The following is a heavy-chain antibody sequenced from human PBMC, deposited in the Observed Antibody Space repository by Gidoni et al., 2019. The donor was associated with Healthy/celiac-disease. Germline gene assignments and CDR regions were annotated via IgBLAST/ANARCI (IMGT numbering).Heavy chain of an antibody. J-gene: IGHJ5*02. V-gene: IGHV4-59*08. CDR1: GGSISSYY. D-gene: IGHD3-16*01. Sequence: QVQLQESGPGLVKPSETLSLTCTVSGGSISSYYWRWIRPHPGKGLEWLGYIYYSGSTNYNPSLKSRVTISVDTSKNQFSRKLSSVTAADTAVYYCARLDGGDWFDPWGQGTLVTVSS. CDR2: IYYSGST. CDR3: ARLDGGDWFDP.